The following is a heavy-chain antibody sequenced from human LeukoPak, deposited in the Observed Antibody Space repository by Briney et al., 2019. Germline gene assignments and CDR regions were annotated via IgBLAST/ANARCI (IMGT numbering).Heavy chain of an antibody. CDR3: AKEYCSSTSCSVYFQH. V-gene: IGHV3-30*18. J-gene: IGHJ1*01. Sequence: GGSLRLSCAASGFTFSSYGMHWVRQAPGKGLEWVAVISYDGSNKHYADSVKGRFTISRDNSKNTLYLQMNSLRAEDTAVYYCAKEYCSSTSCSVYFQHWGQGTLVTVSS. D-gene: IGHD2-2*01. CDR2: ISYDGSNK. CDR1: GFTFSSYG.